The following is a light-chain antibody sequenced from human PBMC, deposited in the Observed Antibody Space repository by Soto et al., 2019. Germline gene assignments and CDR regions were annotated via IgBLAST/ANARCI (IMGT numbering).Light chain of an antibody. CDR1: QSVSSN. CDR2: GAS. V-gene: IGKV3-15*01. J-gene: IGKJ1*01. CDR3: QQYNNWPPVT. Sequence: EIVMTQSPATLSVSPGERATLSCRASQSVSSNLAWYHQKPGQAPKLLISGASTRATGVPARFSGSGSGTEFTHTISSLQPEDFAVYYCQQYNNWPPVTFGQGTRVEI.